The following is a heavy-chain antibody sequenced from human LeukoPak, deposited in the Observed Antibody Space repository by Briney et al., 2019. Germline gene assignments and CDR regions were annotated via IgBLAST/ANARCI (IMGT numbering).Heavy chain of an antibody. CDR2: IWSDGTNK. Sequence: GGSLRLSCAATGFTFNHYGMHWVRQAPGKGPEWVAVIWSDGTNKYYGDSVKGRFTISRVDSENTIYLQMNSLRPEDTGVYYCAKDAQRGFDYSNSLEKWGQGTPVTVST. D-gene: IGHD4-11*01. J-gene: IGHJ4*02. CDR3: AKDAQRGFDYSNSLEK. V-gene: IGHV3-33*06. CDR1: GFTFNHYG.